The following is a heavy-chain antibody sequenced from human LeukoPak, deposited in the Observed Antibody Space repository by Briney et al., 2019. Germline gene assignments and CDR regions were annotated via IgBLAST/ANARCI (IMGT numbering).Heavy chain of an antibody. CDR3: ARGTLGYCSGTSCYIAFDI. CDR1: GGSFSGYY. J-gene: IGHJ3*02. Sequence: SETLSLTCAVYGGSFSGYYWSWIRQPPGKGLEWTGEINHSGSTNYNPSLKSRVTISVDTSKNQFSLKLSSVTAADTAVYYCARGTLGYCSGTSCYIAFDIWGQGTMVTVS. D-gene: IGHD2-2*02. V-gene: IGHV4-34*01. CDR2: INHSGST.